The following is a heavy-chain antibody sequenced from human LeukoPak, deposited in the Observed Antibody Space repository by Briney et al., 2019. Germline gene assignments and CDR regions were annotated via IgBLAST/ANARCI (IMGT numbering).Heavy chain of an antibody. CDR3: SREFPFCGADCFSGVFDI. D-gene: IGHD2-21*02. J-gene: IGHJ3*02. V-gene: IGHV1-69*13. CDR1: GGTFSSYA. CDR2: IIPIFGTA. Sequence: SVKVSCKASGGTFSSYAISWVRQAPGQGLEWMGGIIPIFGTANYAQKFQGRVTITADESTSTAYMELSSLRSEDTAVYYCSREFPFCGADCFSGVFDIWGQGTMVTVS.